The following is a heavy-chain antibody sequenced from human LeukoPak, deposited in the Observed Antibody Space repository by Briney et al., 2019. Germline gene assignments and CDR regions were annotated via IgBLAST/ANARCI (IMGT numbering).Heavy chain of an antibody. CDR3: AKARGNSGSYYFDY. Sequence: GRSLRLSCAASGFTFDDYAMHWVRQAPGKGLEWVSGISWNSGSIGYADSVKGRFTISRDNAKNSLYLQMNSLRAEDMALYYCAKARGNSGSYYFDYWGQGTLVTVSS. D-gene: IGHD1-26*01. CDR2: ISWNSGSI. J-gene: IGHJ4*02. CDR1: GFTFDDYA. V-gene: IGHV3-9*03.